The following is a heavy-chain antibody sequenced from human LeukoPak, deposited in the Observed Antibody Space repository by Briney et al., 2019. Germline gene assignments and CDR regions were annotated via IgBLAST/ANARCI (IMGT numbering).Heavy chain of an antibody. Sequence: GGSLRLSCAASGFIVSSNYMSWVRQAPGKGLEWVSVIYSGGSTYYADSVKGRFTISRDNSKNTLYLQMNSLRAEDTAVYYCARAVEYSSSGYYYYGMDVWGQGTTVTVSS. D-gene: IGHD6-6*01. J-gene: IGHJ6*02. CDR2: IYSGGST. V-gene: IGHV3-53*01. CDR1: GFIVSSNY. CDR3: ARAVEYSSSGYYYYGMDV.